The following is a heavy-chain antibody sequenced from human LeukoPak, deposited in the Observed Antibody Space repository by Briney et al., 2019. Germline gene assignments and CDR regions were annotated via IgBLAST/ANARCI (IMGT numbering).Heavy chain of an antibody. CDR1: GYTFTYYY. CDR3: ARSPYTYGSLFYLDY. D-gene: IGHD5-18*01. Sequence: ASVKVSCTASGYTFTYYYIHWVRQAPGQGLEWMGIINPSGGATTYAQKFQGRLTLTRDTSTSTVYMELSSLGSDDTAVYYCARSPYTYGSLFYLDYWGQGTLVTVSS. CDR2: INPSGGAT. J-gene: IGHJ4*02. V-gene: IGHV1-46*01.